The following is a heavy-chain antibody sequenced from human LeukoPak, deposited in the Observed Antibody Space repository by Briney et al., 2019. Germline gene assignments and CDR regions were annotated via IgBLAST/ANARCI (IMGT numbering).Heavy chain of an antibody. D-gene: IGHD3-16*01. CDR2: IRSKAYGGTT. CDR1: GFTFCDYA. Sequence: GGSLRLSCTASGFTFCDYAMSWFRQAPGKGLEWVGFIRSKAYGGTTEYAASVKGRFTISRDDSKSIAYLQMNSLKTEDTAVYYCSGGVMITFGGVMALDYWGQGTLVTVSS. CDR3: SGGVMITFGGVMALDY. J-gene: IGHJ4*02. V-gene: IGHV3-49*03.